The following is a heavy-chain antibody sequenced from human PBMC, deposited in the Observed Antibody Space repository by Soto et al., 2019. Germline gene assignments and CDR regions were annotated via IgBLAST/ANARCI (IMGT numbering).Heavy chain of an antibody. V-gene: IGHV1-46*03. CDR3: ARSPWGHEVRGVPDY. Sequence: QVQLVQSGAEVKKPGASVKVSCKTSGYTFTSYFMHWVRQAPGQGLEWMGRINPSGGSTRYAQQFQGRVTMTRDKSTSTVYMELSSLRSEDTAVYYCARSPWGHEVRGVPDYWGQGSLITVYS. J-gene: IGHJ4*02. D-gene: IGHD3-10*01. CDR2: INPSGGST. CDR1: GYTFTSYF.